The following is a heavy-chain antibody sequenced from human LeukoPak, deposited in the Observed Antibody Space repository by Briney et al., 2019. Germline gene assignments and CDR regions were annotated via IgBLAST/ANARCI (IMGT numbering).Heavy chain of an antibody. J-gene: IGHJ4*02. Sequence: PGRSLRLSCAASGFTFSHEIMHWVRQAPGEGPEWVAFISYDGSNKNYADSVKGRFTISRENAKNSLYLQMNSLRAGDTAVYYCASGGRGSSWFGNWGQGTLVTVSS. V-gene: IGHV3-30*14. CDR1: GFTFSHEI. D-gene: IGHD6-13*01. CDR2: ISYDGSNK. CDR3: ASGGRGSSWFGN.